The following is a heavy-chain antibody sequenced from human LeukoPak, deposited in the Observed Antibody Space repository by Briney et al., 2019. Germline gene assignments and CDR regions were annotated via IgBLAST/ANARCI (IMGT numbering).Heavy chain of an antibody. V-gene: IGHV4-59*08. CDR1: GGSISRYY. J-gene: IGHJ4*02. CDR3: ARQANYYGSGSYYRGGYYFDY. D-gene: IGHD3-10*01. CDR2: IYYSGST. Sequence: SETLSLTCTVSGGSISRYYWSWIRQPPGKGLEWIGYIYYSGSTNYNPSLKSRVTISVDTSKNQFSLKLSSVTAADTAVYYCARQANYYGSGSYYRGGYYFDYWGQGTLVTVSS.